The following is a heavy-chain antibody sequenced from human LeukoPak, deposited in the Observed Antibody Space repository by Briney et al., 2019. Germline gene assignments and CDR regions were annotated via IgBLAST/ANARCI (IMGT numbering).Heavy chain of an antibody. J-gene: IGHJ4*02. CDR1: GFTFSSYA. CDR3: AKDYYDSSGHHPFDY. CDR2: LSGSGGST. V-gene: IGHV3-23*01. Sequence: PGGSLRLSCSASGFTFSSYAMSWVRQAPGKGLEWVSVLSGSGGSTHYADSAKGRFTISRDNSKNTLYLLMNSLRAEDTAVYYCAKDYYDSSGHHPFDYWGQGTLVTVSS. D-gene: IGHD3-22*01.